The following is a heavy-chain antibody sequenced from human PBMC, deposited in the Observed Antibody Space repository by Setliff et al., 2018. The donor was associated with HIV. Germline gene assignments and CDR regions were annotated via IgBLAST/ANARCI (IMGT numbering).Heavy chain of an antibody. CDR2: ISSSSSSI. CDR3: AREPLDRPSGSYSDLDY. J-gene: IGHJ4*02. CDR1: GFTFSNYE. D-gene: IGHD1-26*01. Sequence: GGSLRLSCAASGFTFSNYEMNWVRQAPGKGLEWVSAISSSSSSIYYADSVKGRFTISRDNAKNSLYLQMNSLRVEDTAVYYCAREPLDRPSGSYSDLDYWGQGTLVTVSS. V-gene: IGHV3-21*01.